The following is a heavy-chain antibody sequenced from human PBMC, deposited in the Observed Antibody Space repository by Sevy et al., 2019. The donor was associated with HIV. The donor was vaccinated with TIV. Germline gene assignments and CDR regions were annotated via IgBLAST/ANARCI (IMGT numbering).Heavy chain of an antibody. V-gene: IGHV1-69*13. CDR1: GGTFSSYA. Sequence: ASVKVSCKASGGTFSSYAISWVRQAPGQGLEWMGGIIPIFGTANYAQKFQGRVTITADESTSTAYMELSSLRSEDTAVYYCARPTAAGPPYRFYFDYWGQGTLVTVSS. J-gene: IGHJ4*02. CDR2: IIPIFGTA. D-gene: IGHD6-13*01. CDR3: ARPTAAGPPYRFYFDY.